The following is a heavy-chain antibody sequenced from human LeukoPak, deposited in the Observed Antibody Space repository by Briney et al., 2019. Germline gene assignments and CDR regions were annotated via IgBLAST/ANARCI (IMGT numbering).Heavy chain of an antibody. CDR2: ISGSGGST. D-gene: IGHD3-22*01. CDR3: AKAVTMIVVVNNYFDY. Sequence: GGSLRLSCAASGFTFSSYAMSWVRQAPGKGLEWVSAISGSGGSTYYADSVKGRFTISRDNSKNTLYLQMNSLRTEDTAVYYCAKAVTMIVVVNNYFDYWGQGTLVTVSS. J-gene: IGHJ4*02. CDR1: GFTFSSYA. V-gene: IGHV3-23*01.